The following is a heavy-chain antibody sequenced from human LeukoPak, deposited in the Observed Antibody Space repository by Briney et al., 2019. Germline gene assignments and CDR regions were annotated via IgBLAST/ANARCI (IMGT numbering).Heavy chain of an antibody. CDR2: VNPNSGAT. CDR1: GYTFTSYD. D-gene: IGHD2-2*01. CDR3: ARSPAPYCSSTSCYGPPTYNWFDP. Sequence: ASVKVSCKASGYTFTSYDFNWLRQATGQGPEWMGWVNPNSGATGYAQKFQGRVTMTRSASINTAYMELTNLRSEDTAVYYCARSPAPYCSSTSCYGPPTYNWFDPWGQGTLVTVSS. V-gene: IGHV1-8*01. J-gene: IGHJ5*02.